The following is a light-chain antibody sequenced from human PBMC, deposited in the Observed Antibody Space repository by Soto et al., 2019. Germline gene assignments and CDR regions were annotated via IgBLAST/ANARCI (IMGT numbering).Light chain of an antibody. Sequence: QSVLTQPPSASGTPGQRVTISCSGSSSNIGSNYVYWYQQLPGTAPKLLIYRTNHRPSGVPDRVSGSKSGTSASLAISGLRSEDESDYYCAAWDDSLSGRYVFGTGTKLTVL. V-gene: IGLV1-47*01. CDR2: RTN. CDR1: SSNIGSNY. CDR3: AAWDDSLSGRYV. J-gene: IGLJ1*01.